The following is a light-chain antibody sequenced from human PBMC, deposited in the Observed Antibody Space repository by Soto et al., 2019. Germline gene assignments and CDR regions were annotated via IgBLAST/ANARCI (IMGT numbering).Light chain of an antibody. Sequence: QSALTQPPSVSGSPGQSITISCTGTSSDVGGYNYVSWYQQHPGKAPKLMIYDVSNRPSGVSNRFSGSKSGNTASLIISGLQAEDEADYYCSSYTSSSTLNFVFGTGTKLTVL. J-gene: IGLJ1*01. CDR3: SSYTSSSTLNFV. CDR1: SSDVGGYNY. CDR2: DVS. V-gene: IGLV2-14*01.